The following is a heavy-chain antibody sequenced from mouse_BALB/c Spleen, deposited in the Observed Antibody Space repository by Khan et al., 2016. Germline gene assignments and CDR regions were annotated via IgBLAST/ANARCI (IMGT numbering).Heavy chain of an antibody. J-gene: IGHJ1*01. D-gene: IGHD1-1*01. CDR1: GYTFTNYG. Sequence: QIQLVQSGPELKKPGKTVKISCKASGYTFTNYGMYWVKQAPGKGLKWMGWLNTYSGESTYAADFKGRFAISLETSANPAYLQIHNLKKEDTATYYCARYRYDCGSYRYFDVWGAGTPVTVSA. CDR2: LNTYSGES. V-gene: IGHV9-3-1*01. CDR3: ARYRYDCGSYRYFDV.